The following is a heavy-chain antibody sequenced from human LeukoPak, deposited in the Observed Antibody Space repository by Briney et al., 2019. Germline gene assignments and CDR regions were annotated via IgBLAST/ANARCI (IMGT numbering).Heavy chain of an antibody. D-gene: IGHD6-19*01. J-gene: IGHJ4*02. V-gene: IGHV1-2*02. CDR3: ARGIVAVAATQDY. CDR1: GYTFTGYY. Sequence: ASVKVSCKASGYTFTGYYMHWVRQAPGQGLEWMGWINPNSGGTNYAQKFQGRVTMTRDTSISTAYMELSRLRSDDTAVYYCARGIVAVAATQDYWDQGTLVTVSS. CDR2: INPNSGGT.